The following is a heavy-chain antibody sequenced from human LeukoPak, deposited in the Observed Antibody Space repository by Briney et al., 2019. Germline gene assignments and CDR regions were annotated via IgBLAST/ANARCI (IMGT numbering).Heavy chain of an antibody. J-gene: IGHJ4*02. CDR2: IYYSGST. Sequence: SETLSLTCTVSGGTISSYYWTWIRQPPGKGLEWVGYIYYSGSTNYNPSLKSRVTISVDTSKNQFSLKPTSVTAADTAVYYCARGVNSGYFDYCGQGTLVTVSS. D-gene: IGHD1-26*01. CDR1: GGTISSYY. V-gene: IGHV4-59*01. CDR3: ARGVNSGYFDY.